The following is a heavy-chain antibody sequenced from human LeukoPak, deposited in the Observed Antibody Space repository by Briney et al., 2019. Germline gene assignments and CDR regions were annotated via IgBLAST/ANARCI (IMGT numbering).Heavy chain of an antibody. J-gene: IGHJ2*01. CDR2: THHNGNS. Sequence: SETLSLTCSVSGASISDYYWSWIRQAPGKGLEWIGYTHHNGNSKYDPSLASRVTMSVDTSKNQLSLKLNSVTTADTAVYYCAKGGWSLDRWGRGTLVTVS. CDR1: GASISDYY. CDR3: AKGGWSLDR. V-gene: IGHV4-59*01.